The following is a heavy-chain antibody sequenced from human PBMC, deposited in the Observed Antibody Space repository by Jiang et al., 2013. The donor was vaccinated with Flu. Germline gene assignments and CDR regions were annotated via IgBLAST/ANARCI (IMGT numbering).Heavy chain of an antibody. CDR1: GYTFSSYA. D-gene: IGHD2-8*02. CDR2: INTNTGNP. V-gene: IGHV7-4-1*02. Sequence: ELKKPGPSVKLSCKASGYTFSSYAVNWVRQAPGQGLEWMGWINTNTGNPTYAQGFTGRFVFSLDTSVSTAYLQISGLEAEDTAVYYCARARRGCPGDTCYTDFDSWGQGTLVTVSS. J-gene: IGHJ4*02. CDR3: ARARRGCPGDTCYTDFDS.